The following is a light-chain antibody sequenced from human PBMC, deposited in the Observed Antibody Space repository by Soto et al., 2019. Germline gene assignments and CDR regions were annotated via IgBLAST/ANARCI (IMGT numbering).Light chain of an antibody. V-gene: IGLV1-40*01. J-gene: IGLJ3*02. CDR1: SSNIGAGYD. CDR2: GNT. CDR3: QSYDSSLSYGV. Sequence: QSALTQPPSVSGAPGQRVTISCTGSSSNIGAGYDVHWYQQLPGTAPKLLVSGNTNRPSGVPDRFSGSKSGTSASLAITGLQAEDEADYYCQSYDSSLSYGVFGGGTKLTVL.